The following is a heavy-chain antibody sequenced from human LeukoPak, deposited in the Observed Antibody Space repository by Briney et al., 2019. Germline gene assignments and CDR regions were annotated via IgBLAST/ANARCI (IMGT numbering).Heavy chain of an antibody. D-gene: IGHD5-24*01. V-gene: IGHV4-61*02. J-gene: IGHJ4*02. CDR1: GGSISSGSYY. CDR2: IYTSGST. CDR3: ARDGGYNYGPYDY. Sequence: PSETLSLTCTISGGSISSGSYYWSWIRQPAGKGLEWIGRIYTSGSTYYNPSLKSRVTISVDTSKNQFSLKLSSVTAADTAVYYCARDGGYNYGPYDYWGQGTLVTVSS.